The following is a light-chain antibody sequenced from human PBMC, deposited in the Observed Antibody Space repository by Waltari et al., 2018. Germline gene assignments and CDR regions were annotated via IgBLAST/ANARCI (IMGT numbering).Light chain of an antibody. CDR3: QQYHNYPVT. CDR1: HSINSW. V-gene: IGKV1-5*03. CDR2: KAS. Sequence: DIQMTQSPSTLSSSVADRVTITCRSRHSINSWLAWHQLKPGKAPKLLIYKASNLESGVPSRFSGSGSGREFTLTISSLQPDDFAIYYCQQYHNYPVTFGGGTKVEIK. J-gene: IGKJ4*01.